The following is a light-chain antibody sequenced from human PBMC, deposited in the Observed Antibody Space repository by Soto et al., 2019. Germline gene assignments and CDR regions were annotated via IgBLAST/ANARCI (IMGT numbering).Light chain of an antibody. CDR1: QSLLFSNGYNY. CDR3: MQSLQTPWT. V-gene: IGKV2-28*01. Sequence: DIVMTQSPLSLPVTPGEPASISCRSSQSLLFSNGYNYLDWYLQKPGQSPQLLIYLGSDRASGVPDRFSGGGSGTDFTLKISRVEAEDVGVYYCMQSLQTPWTFGQGTKVEIK. J-gene: IGKJ1*01. CDR2: LGS.